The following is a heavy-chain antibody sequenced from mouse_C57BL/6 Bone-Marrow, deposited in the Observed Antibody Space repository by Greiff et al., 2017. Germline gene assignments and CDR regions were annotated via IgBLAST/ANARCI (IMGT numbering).Heavy chain of an antibody. CDR2: IYPGDGDT. V-gene: IGHV1-82*01. CDR1: GYAFSSSW. CDR3: ARWSNGSY. Sequence: VQLQQSGPELVKPGASVKISCKASGYAFSSSWMNWVKQRPGKGLEWIGRIYPGDGDTNYNGKFKGKATLTADKSSSTAYMQLSSLTSEDSAVYFCARWSNGSYWGQGTLVTVSA. J-gene: IGHJ3*01. D-gene: IGHD2-5*01.